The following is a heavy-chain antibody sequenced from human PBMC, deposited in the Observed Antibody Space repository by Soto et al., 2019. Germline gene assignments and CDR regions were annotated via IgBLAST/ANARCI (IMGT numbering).Heavy chain of an antibody. D-gene: IGHD5-18*01. CDR2: IYYRGTT. CDR3: TRVATAVPS. CDR1: NGSRNFYY. V-gene: IGHV4-59*12. Sequence: SETLSLTGNVSNGSRNFYYWSWIRQPPGKELEWIGNIYYRGTTNYNPSLQGRVTMSIDTSKNQFSLMLTSVTAADTAVYYCTRVATAVPSWGRGVLVTVSS. J-gene: IGHJ5*02.